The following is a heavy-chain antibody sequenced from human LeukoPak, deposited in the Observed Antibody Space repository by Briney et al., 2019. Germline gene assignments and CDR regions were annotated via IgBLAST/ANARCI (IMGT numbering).Heavy chain of an antibody. V-gene: IGHV3-48*03. D-gene: IGHD2-2*01. CDR3: ARRFCSSTSCHYFDY. Sequence: GGSLRLSCAASGFTSSSYEMNWVRQAPGKGLEWVSYISRSGTTIYYADSVRGRFTISRDNAKNSLYLQMNSLRAEDTAVYYCARRFCSSTSCHYFDYWGQGTLVTVSS. J-gene: IGHJ4*02. CDR1: GFTSSSYE. CDR2: ISRSGTTI.